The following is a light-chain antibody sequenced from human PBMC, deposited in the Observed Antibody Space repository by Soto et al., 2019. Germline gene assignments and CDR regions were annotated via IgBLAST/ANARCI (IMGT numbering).Light chain of an antibody. CDR2: EAS. Sequence: DIPMTQSPSTLSASVGDRATITCRASQSIRSWLAWFQQKAGKAPRLLIYEASRLEIGVPSRISGSGSGTEFTLTISSLQPDDFATYYCQQYTSYPWTCGQGTKVEIK. J-gene: IGKJ1*01. CDR3: QQYTSYPWT. V-gene: IGKV1-5*03. CDR1: QSIRSW.